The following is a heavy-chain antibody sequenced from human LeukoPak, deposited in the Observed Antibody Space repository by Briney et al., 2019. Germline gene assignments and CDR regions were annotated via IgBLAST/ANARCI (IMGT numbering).Heavy chain of an antibody. CDR2: TYYRSKWYN. J-gene: IGHJ4*02. CDR3: ARDHIAARADFDY. V-gene: IGHV6-1*01. D-gene: IGHD6-6*01. Sequence: SQTLSLTCAISGDSVSSNCATWNWIRQSPSRGLEWLGRTYYRSKWYNDYAISVKGRITINPDTSKNQFSLQLNSVTPEDTALYYCARDHIAARADFDYWGQGTLVTVSS. CDR1: GDSVSSNCAT.